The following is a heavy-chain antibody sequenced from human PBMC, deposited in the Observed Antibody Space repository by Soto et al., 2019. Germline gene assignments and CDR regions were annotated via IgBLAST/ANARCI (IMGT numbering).Heavy chain of an antibody. D-gene: IGHD3-22*01. J-gene: IGHJ4*02. CDR3: AKSDDSSGYRSERFDY. CDR2: ISYDGSNK. V-gene: IGHV3-30*18. CDR1: GFTFSSYG. Sequence: PGGSLRLSCAASGFTFSSYGMHWVRQAPGKGLGWVAVISYDGSNKYYADSVKGRFTISRDNSKNTLYLQMNSLRAEDTAVYYCAKSDDSSGYRSERFDYWGQGTLVTVS.